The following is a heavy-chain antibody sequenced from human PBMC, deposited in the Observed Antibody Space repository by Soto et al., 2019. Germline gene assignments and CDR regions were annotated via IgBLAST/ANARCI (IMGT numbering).Heavy chain of an antibody. CDR2: ISYDGSNK. J-gene: IGHJ4*02. CDR3: AKDLSFWGYCSGGSGYTFDY. V-gene: IGHV3-30*18. CDR1: GFTFSSYG. D-gene: IGHD2-15*01. Sequence: QVQLVESGGGVVQPGRSLRLSCAASGFTFSSYGMHWVRQAPGKGLEWVAVISYDGSNKYYADSVKGRFTISRDNSKNTLYLQMNSLRAEDTAVYYCAKDLSFWGYCSGGSGYTFDYWGQGTLVTVSS.